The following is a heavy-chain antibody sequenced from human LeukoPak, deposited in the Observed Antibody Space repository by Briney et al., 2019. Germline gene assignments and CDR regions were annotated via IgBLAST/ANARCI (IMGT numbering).Heavy chain of an antibody. D-gene: IGHD5-12*01. CDR1: GDTFTSYY. CDR2: INPSGGST. V-gene: IGHV1-46*01. J-gene: IGHJ3*02. CDR3: AREAVDIAAFDI. Sequence: GASVKVSCKASGDTFTSYYMHWGRQAPGQGLEWMGIINPSGGSTSYAQKFQGRVTMTRDTSTSTVYMELSSLRSEDTAVYYCAREAVDIAAFDIWGQGTMVTVSS.